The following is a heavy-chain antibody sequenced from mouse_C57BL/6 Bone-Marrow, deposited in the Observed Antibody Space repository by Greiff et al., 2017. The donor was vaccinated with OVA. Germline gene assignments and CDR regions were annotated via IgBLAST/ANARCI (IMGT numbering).Heavy chain of an antibody. CDR1: EYEFPSHD. CDR3: ARTGDGYYPYYFDY. D-gene: IGHD2-3*01. J-gene: IGHJ2*01. CDR2: INSDGGST. Sequence: VQLKESGGGLVQPGESLKLSCESNEYEFPSHDMSWVRKTPEKRLELVAAINSDGGSTYYPDTMERRFIISRDNTKKTLYLQMSSLRSEDTALYYCARTGDGYYPYYFDYWGQGTTLTVSS. V-gene: IGHV5-2*01.